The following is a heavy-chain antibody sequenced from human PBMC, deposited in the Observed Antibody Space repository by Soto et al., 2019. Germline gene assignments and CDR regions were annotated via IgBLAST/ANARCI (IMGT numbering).Heavy chain of an antibody. V-gene: IGHV3-53*01. CDR3: ASGENGYNKFYFDF. J-gene: IGHJ4*02. D-gene: IGHD5-12*01. CDR1: GVSIISHY. CDR2: IYAGGST. Sequence: EVRLVESGGGLTQPGGSLRLSCAASGVSIISHYMAWVRQAPGKGLEWISLIYAGGSTFYADSVKGRFTISRDNSKNTLYLQMDSLTAEDTAVYYCASGENGYNKFYFDFWGQGTLVTVSS.